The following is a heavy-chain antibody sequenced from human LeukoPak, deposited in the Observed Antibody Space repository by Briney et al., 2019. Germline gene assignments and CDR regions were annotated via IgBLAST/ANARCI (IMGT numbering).Heavy chain of an antibody. CDR3: ARDRITMVRGDQYNWFDP. Sequence: ASVKVSCKASGYTFTNYDINWVRQATGQGLEWMGWMNPNSGGTNYAQKFQGRVTMTRDTSISTAYMQLSRLRSDDTAVYYCARDRITMVRGDQYNWFDPWGQGTLVTVSS. J-gene: IGHJ5*02. D-gene: IGHD3-10*01. CDR2: MNPNSGGT. CDR1: GYTFTNYD. V-gene: IGHV1-2*02.